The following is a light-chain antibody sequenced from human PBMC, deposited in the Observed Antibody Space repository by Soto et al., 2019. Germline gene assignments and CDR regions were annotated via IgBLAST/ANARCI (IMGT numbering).Light chain of an antibody. Sequence: EIVLTQSPATLSLFPGERATLSCRASQSVSSYLAWYQQKPGQAPRLLLYDASNRATGIPARFSGSGSGTDFTLTISSLEPEVFAVYYCQQRSNWITFGQGTRLEIE. J-gene: IGKJ5*01. CDR2: DAS. CDR3: QQRSNWIT. V-gene: IGKV3-11*01. CDR1: QSVSSY.